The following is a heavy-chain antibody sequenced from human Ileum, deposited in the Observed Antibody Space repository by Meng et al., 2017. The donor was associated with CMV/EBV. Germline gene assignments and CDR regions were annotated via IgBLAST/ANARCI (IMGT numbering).Heavy chain of an antibody. Sequence: ASVKVSCKASGYTFTSYYMHWVRQAPGQGLEWMGIINPSGGSTSYAQKLQGRVTMTRDTSTSTVYMELSSLRSEDTAVYYCAGTLFPQWKLNLFDPWGHGTLVTVSS. CDR1: GYTFTSYY. J-gene: IGHJ5*02. CDR3: AGTLFPQWKLNLFDP. D-gene: IGHD3-3*01. CDR2: INPSGGST. V-gene: IGHV1-46*01.